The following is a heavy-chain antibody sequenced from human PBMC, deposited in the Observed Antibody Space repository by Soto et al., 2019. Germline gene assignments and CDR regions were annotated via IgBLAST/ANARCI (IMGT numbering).Heavy chain of an antibody. CDR3: VRLRPAAFFDY. J-gene: IGHJ4*02. CDR2: ISSSSSSI. D-gene: IGHD2-2*01. CDR1: GFTFSSYS. V-gene: IGHV3-48*01. Sequence: EVQLVDSGGGLVQPGGSLRLSCVASGFTFSSYSMNWVRQAPGKGLEWVSYISSSSSSIHYADSVKGRFTISRDTAKNSLYLQMSSLGAEDTAVYYCVRLRPAAFFDYWGQGTLVTVSS.